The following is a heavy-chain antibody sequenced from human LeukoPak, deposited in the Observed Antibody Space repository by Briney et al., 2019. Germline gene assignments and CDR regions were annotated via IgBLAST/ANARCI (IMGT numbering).Heavy chain of an antibody. J-gene: IGHJ4*02. Sequence: GGSLRLSCAASGFTLSSYAMGWVRQAPGKGLEWVSVISGSGGSTYFADSVKGRFTISRDNSKNTLSLQMNSLRVEDTAVYYCARVPRYCSGGSCFGGYFDYWGQGTLVTVSS. D-gene: IGHD2-15*01. CDR2: ISGSGGST. CDR1: GFTLSSYA. CDR3: ARVPRYCSGGSCFGGYFDY. V-gene: IGHV3-23*01.